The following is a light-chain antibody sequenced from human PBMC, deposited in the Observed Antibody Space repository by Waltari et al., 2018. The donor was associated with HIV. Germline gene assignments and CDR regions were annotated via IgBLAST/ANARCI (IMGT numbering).Light chain of an antibody. CDR1: QTFSSRY. CDR3: QQYGSTPYT. CDR2: GSS. J-gene: IGKJ2*01. V-gene: IGKV3-20*01. Sequence: EIVLTQSPDTLPLSPGESATLPCRASQTFSSRYLAWYQQKTGQVPRPLIYGSSSRAPGIPDRFIGGASGTDFTLTIIRLEPEDFAVYYCQQYGSTPYTFGQGTKLEIK.